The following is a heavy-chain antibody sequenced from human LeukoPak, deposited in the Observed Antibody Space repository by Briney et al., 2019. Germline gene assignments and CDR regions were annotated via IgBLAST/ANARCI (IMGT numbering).Heavy chain of an antibody. CDR2: IYYSGSS. CDR1: GGSINNYY. D-gene: IGHD5-12*01. Sequence: PETLSLTCTVSGGSINNYYWTWIRQPPGKGLEWIGWIYYSGSSNYSPSLKSRVTISVDTSNNQFSLKLTSVTAADTAVYYCARIISPGATFDLWGQGTLVTVSS. CDR3: ARIISPGATFDL. V-gene: IGHV4-59*01. J-gene: IGHJ4*02.